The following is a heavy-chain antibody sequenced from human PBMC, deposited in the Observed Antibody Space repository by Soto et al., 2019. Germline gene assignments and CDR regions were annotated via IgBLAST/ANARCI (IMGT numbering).Heavy chain of an antibody. CDR1: GFIVSNTY. CDR2: IYSGGST. V-gene: IGHV3-66*01. Sequence: PGGSLRLSCAASGFIVSNTYMSWVRQAPGKGLEWVSFIYSGGSTFYADSVKGRFTVSRDSSTNMLYLQMSSLTAEDTAVYYCARGFCSSTSCYLYYYYYMDVWGKGTTVTVSS. D-gene: IGHD2-2*01. J-gene: IGHJ6*03. CDR3: ARGFCSSTSCYLYYYYYMDV.